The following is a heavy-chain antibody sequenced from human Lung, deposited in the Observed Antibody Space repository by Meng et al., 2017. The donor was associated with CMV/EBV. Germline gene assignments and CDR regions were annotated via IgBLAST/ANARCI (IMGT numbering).Heavy chain of an antibody. CDR3: AKDGSDSSLGWLDP. CDR2: ITWDGGNT. Sequence: GGSLRLSCAASGFTFDDHAMHWVRQRPGKGLEWVSLITWDGGNTYYADSVKGRFTISRDNSKNSLYLQMNSLRTEDTALYYCAKDGSDSSLGWLDPWGQGXVVTVSS. J-gene: IGHJ5*02. CDR1: GFTFDDHA. D-gene: IGHD2-15*01. V-gene: IGHV3-43D*03.